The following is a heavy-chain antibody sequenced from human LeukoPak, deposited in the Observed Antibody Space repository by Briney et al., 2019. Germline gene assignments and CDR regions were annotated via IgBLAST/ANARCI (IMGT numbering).Heavy chain of an antibody. J-gene: IGHJ3*02. CDR2: IKQDGSEK. D-gene: IGHD4-17*01. CDR3: ARPPLSMTTVTTDAFDI. CDR1: GFTFSSYW. V-gene: IGHV3-7*01. Sequence: GGSLRLSCAASGFTFSSYWMSWVRQAPGKGLEWVANIKQDGSEKYYVDSVKGRFTISRDNAKNSLYLQMNSLRAEDTAVYYCARPPLSMTTVTTDAFDIWGQGTMVTVSS.